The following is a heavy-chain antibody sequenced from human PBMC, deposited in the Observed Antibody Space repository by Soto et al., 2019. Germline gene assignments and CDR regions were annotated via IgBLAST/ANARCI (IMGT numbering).Heavy chain of an antibody. D-gene: IGHD2-2*01. Sequence: PGETLSLTCAVYGGSFSSYYWSWIRQPPGKGLEWVAEINHSGSTNYNPSLKSRVTISVDTSKNQFSLKLSSVTAADTAVYYCARESCSSTSCARYYYYMDVWGKRTTVTVSS. CDR3: ARESCSSTSCARYYYYMDV. V-gene: IGHV4-34*01. J-gene: IGHJ6*03. CDR2: INHSGST. CDR1: GGSFSSYY.